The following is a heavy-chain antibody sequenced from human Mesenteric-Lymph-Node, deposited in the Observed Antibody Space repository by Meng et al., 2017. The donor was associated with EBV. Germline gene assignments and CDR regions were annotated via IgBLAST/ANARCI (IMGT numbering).Heavy chain of an antibody. V-gene: IGHV4-4*02. CDR3: ARFQRFGDFD. J-gene: IGHJ4*02. D-gene: IGHD3-10*01. Sequence: QVQMQEAGPGLVKPSGILSLTCAVSGASISSDNWWSWVRQPPGKGLEWIGEIYHSGSTNYNPSLKSRVTISVDKSKRQFSLKLTSVTAADTAVYHCARFQRFGDFDWGQGTLVTVSS. CDR1: GASISSDNW. CDR2: IYHSGST.